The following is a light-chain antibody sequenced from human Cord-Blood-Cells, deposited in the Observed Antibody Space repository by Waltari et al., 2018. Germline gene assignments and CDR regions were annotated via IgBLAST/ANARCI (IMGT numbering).Light chain of an antibody. CDR3: QQSYSTPYT. CDR2: AAS. Sequence: DIQMTQSPSSLSASVGDRVTITGRASQSISSYLNWYQQKPGKAPKLLIYAASSLQSGVPSRFSGSGSGTDFTITISSLKPEDFATYYCQQSYSTPYTFGQGTKLEIK. J-gene: IGKJ2*01. V-gene: IGKV1-39*01. CDR1: QSISSY.